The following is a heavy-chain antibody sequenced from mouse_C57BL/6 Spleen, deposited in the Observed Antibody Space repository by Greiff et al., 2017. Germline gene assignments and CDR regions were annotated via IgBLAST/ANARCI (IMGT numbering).Heavy chain of an antibody. Sequence: QVQLKESGAELVRPGTSVKVSCKASGYAFTNYLIEWVKQRPGQGLEWIGVINPGSGGTNYNEKFKGKATLTADKSSSTAYMQLSSLTSEDSAVYCCARDYAYFDYWGQGTTRTVSS. CDR2: INPGSGGT. CDR3: ARDYAYFDY. J-gene: IGHJ2*01. D-gene: IGHD1-1*02. V-gene: IGHV1-54*01. CDR1: GYAFTNYL.